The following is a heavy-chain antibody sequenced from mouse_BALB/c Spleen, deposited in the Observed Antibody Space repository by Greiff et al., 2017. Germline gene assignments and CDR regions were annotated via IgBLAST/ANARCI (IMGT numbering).Heavy chain of an antibody. CDR2: ISDGGSYT. J-gene: IGHJ1*01. V-gene: IGHV5-4*02. D-gene: IGHD2-4*01. Sequence: EVMLVESGGGLVKPGGSLKLSCAASGFTFSDYYMYWVRQTPEKRLEWVATISDGGSYTYYPDSVKGRFTISRDNAKNTLYLQMSSLRSEDTAMYYCARHRDDYDRWYFDVWGAGTTVTVSS. CDR1: GFTFSDYY. CDR3: ARHRDDYDRWYFDV.